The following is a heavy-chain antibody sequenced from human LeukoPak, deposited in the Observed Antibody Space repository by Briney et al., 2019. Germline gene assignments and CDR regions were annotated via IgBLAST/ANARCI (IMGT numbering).Heavy chain of an antibody. V-gene: IGHV3-21*01. J-gene: IGHJ4*02. CDR1: GFTFSSYS. Sequence: PGGSLRLSCAASGFTFSSYSMNWVRQAPGKGLEWVSSISSSSSYIYYADSVKGRFTTSRDNAKNSLYLQMNSLRAEDTAVYYCARDTAYCGGDCAFDYWGQGTLVTVSS. CDR2: ISSSSSYI. D-gene: IGHD2-21*02. CDR3: ARDTAYCGGDCAFDY.